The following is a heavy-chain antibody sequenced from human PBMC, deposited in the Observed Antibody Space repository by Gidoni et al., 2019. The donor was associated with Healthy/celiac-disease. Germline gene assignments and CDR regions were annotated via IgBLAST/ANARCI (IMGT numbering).Heavy chain of an antibody. CDR1: GFTFDDYG. V-gene: IGHV3-9*01. Sequence: EVQLVESGGGSVQPGMSLRLSCAASGFTFDDYGMDLVRQAPGKGLEWVSGISWNSGRIGYADSVKGRFTISRDNAKSFLYLQMNSLRTEDTALYYCAKGQVRYYYLMDVWGQGTKVTVSS. J-gene: IGHJ6*02. CDR2: ISWNSGRI. CDR3: AKGQVRYYYLMDV.